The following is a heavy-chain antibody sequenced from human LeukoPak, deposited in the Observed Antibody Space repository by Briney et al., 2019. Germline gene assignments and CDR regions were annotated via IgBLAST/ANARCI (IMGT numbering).Heavy chain of an antibody. D-gene: IGHD1-26*01. J-gene: IGHJ4*02. V-gene: IGHV3-23*01. CDR3: ARVFGGNYGGDY. Sequence: PGGSLRLSCAASGFTFTTYAMSWVRQAPGKGLEWVSSICSSGGSTYYADSVKGRFTISRDTSKNTVYLQMNSLRAEDTAVYYCARVFGGNYGGDYWGQGTLVTVSS. CDR1: GFTFTTYA. CDR2: ICSSGGST.